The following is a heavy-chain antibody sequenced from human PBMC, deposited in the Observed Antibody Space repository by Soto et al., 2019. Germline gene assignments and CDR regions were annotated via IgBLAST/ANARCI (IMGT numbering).Heavy chain of an antibody. V-gene: IGHV3-21*01. Sequence: VQLVESGGGLVQPGGSLRLSCAASGFTFSSYSMNWVRQAPGKGLEWVSSISSSSSYIYYADSVKGRFTISRDNAKNSLYLQMNSLRAEDTAVYYCARDLGYYDSSGYYLNDAFDIWGQGTMVTVSS. CDR1: GFTFSSYS. CDR2: ISSSSSYI. J-gene: IGHJ3*02. D-gene: IGHD3-22*01. CDR3: ARDLGYYDSSGYYLNDAFDI.